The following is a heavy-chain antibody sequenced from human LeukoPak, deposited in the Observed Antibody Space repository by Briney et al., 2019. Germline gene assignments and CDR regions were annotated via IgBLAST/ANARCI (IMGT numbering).Heavy chain of an antibody. J-gene: IGHJ4*02. CDR3: ARGIVATMIFDY. D-gene: IGHD5-12*01. CDR1: GYTFTGYY. Sequence: ASVKVSCKASGYTFTGYYMHWVRQAPGQGLEWMGWINPNSGGTNYAQKFQGRVTMTRDTSISTAYMELSSLRSEDTAVYYCARGIVATMIFDYWGQGTLVTVSS. V-gene: IGHV1-2*02. CDR2: INPNSGGT.